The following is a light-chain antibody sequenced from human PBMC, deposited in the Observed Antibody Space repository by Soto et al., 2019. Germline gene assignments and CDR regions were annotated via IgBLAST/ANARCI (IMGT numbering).Light chain of an antibody. CDR3: QQYNNWPMWT. V-gene: IGKV3-15*01. Sequence: MTQSPSSLSASVGDVVTIICRASQSVSTRLAWYQQKPGQAPRLLIYGASTRATGIPARFSGSGSGTEFTLTISSLQSEDFAVYYCQQYNNWPMWTFGQGTKVDIK. J-gene: IGKJ1*01. CDR2: GAS. CDR1: QSVSTR.